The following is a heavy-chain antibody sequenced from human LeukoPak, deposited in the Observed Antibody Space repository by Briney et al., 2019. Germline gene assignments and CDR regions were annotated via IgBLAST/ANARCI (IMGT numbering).Heavy chain of an antibody. CDR3: AREILGGFNPGAY. CDR1: LDSTTSNF. Sequence: SGTLSLTCTVSLDSTTSNFWSWIRQPPGKGLEWIGEIHRSGSPNYNPSLQSRVTISIDRSRNQIALELSSVTAADTAVYYCAREILGGFNPGAYWGQGTLVTVSS. J-gene: IGHJ4*02. D-gene: IGHD1-14*01. V-gene: IGHV4-4*02. CDR2: IHRSGSP.